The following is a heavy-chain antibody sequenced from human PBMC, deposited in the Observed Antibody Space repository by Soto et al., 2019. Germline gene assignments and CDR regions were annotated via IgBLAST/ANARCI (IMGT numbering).Heavy chain of an antibody. CDR3: SRKNTYYYDSSGRMDV. CDR2: INEYGNDK. J-gene: IGHJ6*02. V-gene: IGHV3-7*05. D-gene: IGHD3-22*01. Sequence: PGGSLRLSCSASVSGFSFTTAWMGWVRQAPGKGLEWVANINEYGNDKYYADSVRGRFTISKDNAKNSLYLQMNSLRAEDTAVYYCSRKNTYYYDSSGRMDVWGQGTTVTVSS. CDR1: VSGFSFTTAW.